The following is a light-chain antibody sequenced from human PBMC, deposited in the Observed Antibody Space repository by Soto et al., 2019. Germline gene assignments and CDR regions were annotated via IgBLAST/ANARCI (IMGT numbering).Light chain of an antibody. J-gene: IGLJ1*01. V-gene: IGLV2-23*01. CDR1: SSDVGSYNL. CDR3: CSYAGSSTFV. Sequence: LTQPASVPGSPGQSITISCTGTSSDVGSYNLVSWYQQHPGKAPKLMIYEGSKRPSGVSNRFSGSKSGNTASLTISGLQAEDEADYYCCSYAGSSTFVFGTGTKVTVL. CDR2: EGS.